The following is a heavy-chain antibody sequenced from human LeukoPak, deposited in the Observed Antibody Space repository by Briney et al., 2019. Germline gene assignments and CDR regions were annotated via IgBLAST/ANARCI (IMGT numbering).Heavy chain of an antibody. CDR2: INHSGST. CDR3: ARGSISGRTTVQYFDY. Sequence: SETLSLTCAVYGGSFSGYYWSWIRQPPGKGLEWTGEINHSGSTNYNPSLKSRVTISVDTSKNQFSLKLSSVTAADTAVYYCARGSISGRTTVQYFDYWGQGTLATVSS. D-gene: IGHD4-17*01. V-gene: IGHV4-34*01. J-gene: IGHJ4*02. CDR1: GGSFSGYY.